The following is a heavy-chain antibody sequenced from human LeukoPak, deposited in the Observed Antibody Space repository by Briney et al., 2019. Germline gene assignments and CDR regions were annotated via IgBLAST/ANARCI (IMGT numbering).Heavy chain of an antibody. J-gene: IGHJ4*02. V-gene: IGHV1-24*01. Sequence: ASVKVSCKVSGYTLTELSMHWVRQAPGKGLEWMGGFDPEDGETIYAQKFQGRVTMTEDTSTDTAYMELSSLRSDDTAVYYCARADIVVVPATSVDLDYWGQGTLVTVSS. D-gene: IGHD2-2*01. CDR3: ARADIVVVPATSVDLDY. CDR1: GYTLTELS. CDR2: FDPEDGET.